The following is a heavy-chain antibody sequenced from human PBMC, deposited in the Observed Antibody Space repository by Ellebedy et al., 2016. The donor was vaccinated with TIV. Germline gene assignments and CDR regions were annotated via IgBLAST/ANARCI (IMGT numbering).Heavy chain of an antibody. CDR3: ARDPPAGSYYNWGDAFDI. Sequence: ASVKVSCKASGGTFSSYAISWVRQAPGQGLEWMGGIIPIFGTANYAQKFQGRVTITADESTSTAYMELSSLRSEDTAVYYCARDPPAGSYYNWGDAFDIWGQGTMVTVSS. CDR1: GGTFSSYA. D-gene: IGHD3-10*01. V-gene: IGHV1-69*13. CDR2: IIPIFGTA. J-gene: IGHJ3*02.